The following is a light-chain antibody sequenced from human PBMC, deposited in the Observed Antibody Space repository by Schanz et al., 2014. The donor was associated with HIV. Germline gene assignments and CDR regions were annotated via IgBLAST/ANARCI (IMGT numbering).Light chain of an antibody. CDR3: AAWDDSLSGRV. Sequence: QSVMTQPPSASGTPGQRVSISCSGSSSNIGSYSVYWYQQLPGTAPKLLIYKDTHRPSGVPDRFSGSKSGTSASLAISGLRSEDEAQYYCAAWDDSLSGRVFGGGTKVTVL. J-gene: IGLJ3*02. V-gene: IGLV1-47*01. CDR2: KDT. CDR1: SSNIGSYS.